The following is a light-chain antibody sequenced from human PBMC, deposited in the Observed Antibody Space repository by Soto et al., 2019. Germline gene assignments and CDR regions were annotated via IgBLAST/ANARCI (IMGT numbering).Light chain of an antibody. Sequence: DIQMTQSPSSLSASVGDRVTITCRASQSISSYLNWYQQKPGKVPKLLIYAASSLQGGVPSRFSGSGSGTEFTLTISSLQPEDFATYYCQQSFSATWTFGQGTKVEIK. J-gene: IGKJ1*01. CDR2: AAS. CDR3: QQSFSATWT. V-gene: IGKV1-39*01. CDR1: QSISSY.